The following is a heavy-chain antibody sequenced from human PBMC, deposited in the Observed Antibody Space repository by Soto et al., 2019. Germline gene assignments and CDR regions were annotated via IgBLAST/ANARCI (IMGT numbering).Heavy chain of an antibody. J-gene: IGHJ6*02. D-gene: IGHD2-2*01. Sequence: GGSLRLSCAASGFTFRTYAMSWVRQAPGKGLEWVSAISGSGGSTYYADSVKGRFTISRDNSKNTLYLQMNSLRAEDTAVYYCAKGQAVVVVPAAMAGGMDVWGQGTTVTVSS. V-gene: IGHV3-23*01. CDR2: ISGSGGST. CDR3: AKGQAVVVVPAAMAGGMDV. CDR1: GFTFRTYA.